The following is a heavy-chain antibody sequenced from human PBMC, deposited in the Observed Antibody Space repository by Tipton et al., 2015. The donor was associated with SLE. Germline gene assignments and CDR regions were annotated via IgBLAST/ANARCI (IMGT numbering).Heavy chain of an antibody. CDR1: GFTFSSYA. V-gene: IGHV3-30*04. CDR2: ISYDGSNK. CDR3: ARAFPGYYYYMDV. J-gene: IGHJ6*03. Sequence: SLRLSCSASGFTFSSYAMHWVRQAPGKGPEWVAVISYDGSNKYYADSVKGRFTISRDNAKNTLYLQMNSLRAEDTAVYYCARAFPGYYYYMDVWGKGTTVTVSS.